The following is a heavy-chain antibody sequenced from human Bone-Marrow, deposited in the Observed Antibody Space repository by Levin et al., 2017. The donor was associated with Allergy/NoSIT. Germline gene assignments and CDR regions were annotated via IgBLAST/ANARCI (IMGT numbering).Heavy chain of an antibody. D-gene: IGHD2-21*02. CDR2: MYSSRST. CDR1: GGSMTTYY. Sequence: SETLSLTCTVSGGSMTTYYWSWIRQPPGKGQEWIGNMYSSRSTKYNPSLKSRVTMSIDTSKNQFSLWLSSVTAADTAMYYCTRESQPSCGGDCPFNYWGQGSLVTVSS. CDR3: TRESQPSCGGDCPFNY. V-gene: IGHV4-59*01. J-gene: IGHJ4*02.